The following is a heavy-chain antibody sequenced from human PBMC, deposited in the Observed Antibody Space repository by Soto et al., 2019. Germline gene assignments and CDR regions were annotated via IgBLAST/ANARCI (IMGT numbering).Heavy chain of an antibody. D-gene: IGHD2-2*01. V-gene: IGHV1-69*13. CDR1: GGTFSSYA. CDR3: ARPRDRAQLRTRYYYYGMDV. J-gene: IGHJ6*02. Sequence: SVKVSCKASGGTFSSYAISWVRQAPGQGLEWMGGIIPIFGTANYAQKFQGRVTITADESTSTAYMELSSLRSEDTAVYYCARPRDRAQLRTRYYYYGMDVWGQGTLVTVSS. CDR2: IIPIFGTA.